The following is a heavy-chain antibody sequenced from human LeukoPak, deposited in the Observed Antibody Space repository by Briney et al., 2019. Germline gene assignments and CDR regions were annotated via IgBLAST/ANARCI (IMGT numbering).Heavy chain of an antibody. J-gene: IGHJ4*02. D-gene: IGHD3-22*01. CDR1: GGSFSGYY. V-gene: IGHV4-34*01. CDR3: ARLGSSGYAH. Sequence: PSETLSLTCAVYGGSFSGYYWSWIRQPPGKGLEWIGEINHSGSTNYNPSLKSRVTISVDTSKNQFSLKLSSVTAADTAVYYCARLGSSGYAHWGQGTLVTVSS. CDR2: INHSGST.